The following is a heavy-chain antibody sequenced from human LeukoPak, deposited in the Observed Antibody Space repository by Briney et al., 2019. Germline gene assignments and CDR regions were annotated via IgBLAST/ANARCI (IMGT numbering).Heavy chain of an antibody. CDR3: AGTYYDILTGPQNWLDP. CDR1: GFTFSSYG. CDR2: IRYDGSNK. V-gene: IGHV3-30*02. Sequence: PGGSLRLSCAASGFTFSSYGMHWVRQAPGKGLEWVAFIRYDGSNKYYADSVKGRFTMSRDNSKSTLYLQMNSLRAEDTGVYYCAGTYYDILTGPQNWLDPWGQGTLVTVSS. D-gene: IGHD3-9*01. J-gene: IGHJ5*02.